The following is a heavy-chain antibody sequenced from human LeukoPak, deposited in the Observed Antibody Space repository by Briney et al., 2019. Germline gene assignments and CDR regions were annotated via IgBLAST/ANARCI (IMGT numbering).Heavy chain of an antibody. CDR3: ARGPRDSSGYYYFY. Sequence: SVKVSCKASGGTFSSYAISWVRQAPGQGLEWMGRIIPILGIANYAQKFKGRVTITADKSTSTAYMELSRLRSEDTAVYYCARGPRDSSGYYYFYWGQGTLVTVSS. CDR1: GGTFSSYA. D-gene: IGHD3-22*01. V-gene: IGHV1-69*04. J-gene: IGHJ4*02. CDR2: IIPILGIA.